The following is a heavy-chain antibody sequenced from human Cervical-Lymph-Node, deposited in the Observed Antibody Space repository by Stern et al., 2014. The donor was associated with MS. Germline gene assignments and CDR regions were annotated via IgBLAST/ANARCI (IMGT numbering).Heavy chain of an antibody. CDR1: GFIFRDYH. CDR3: AKDAVAHDL. Sequence: DQLVESGGGLVKPGGSLRLSCEASGFIFRDYHMSWIRQAPGKGLEWVSYISGGSANIYYADSVKGRFTISRDNARNSVFLQMNSLRAEDTAVYYCAKDAVAHDLWGQGTLVAVSS. V-gene: IGHV3-11*01. J-gene: IGHJ5*02. CDR2: ISGGSANI. D-gene: IGHD6-19*01.